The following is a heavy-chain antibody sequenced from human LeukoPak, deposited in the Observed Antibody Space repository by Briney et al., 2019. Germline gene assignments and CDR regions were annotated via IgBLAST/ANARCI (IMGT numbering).Heavy chain of an antibody. V-gene: IGHV1-18*01. CDR2: ISAYNGNT. CDR1: GYTFTTYG. D-gene: IGHD3-22*01. CDR3: ARDRSDSSGYYYVYYYYMDV. Sequence: GASVKVSSKASGYTFTTYGISWVRRAPGQGVGGMGWISAYNGNTTYAQKLQGRATMTTATSTSTAYMELRSLRSDDTAVYYCARDRSDSSGYYYVYYYYMDVWGKGTTVTVS. J-gene: IGHJ6*03.